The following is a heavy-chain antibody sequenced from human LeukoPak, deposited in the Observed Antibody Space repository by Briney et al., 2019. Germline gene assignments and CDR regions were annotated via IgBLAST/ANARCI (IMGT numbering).Heavy chain of an antibody. CDR2: IHPSGST. Sequence: SETLSLTCTVSGGSLSSYYWGWIRQPPGKGLEWIGRIHPSGSTNYNPPLKSRLTVSVDTSKNQFSLKLSSVTAADTAVYYCARDGGSGWYDYWGQGTLVTVSA. CDR3: ARDGGSGWYDY. V-gene: IGHV4-4*07. D-gene: IGHD6-19*01. CDR1: GGSLSSYY. J-gene: IGHJ4*02.